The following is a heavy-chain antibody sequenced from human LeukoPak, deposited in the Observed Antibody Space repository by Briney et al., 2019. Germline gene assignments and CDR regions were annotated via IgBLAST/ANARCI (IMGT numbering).Heavy chain of an antibody. J-gene: IGHJ4*02. D-gene: IGHD3-10*01. Sequence: GGSLRLSCAASGFTFSSDAMSWVRQAPGKGLEWVSAISGSGGSTYYADSVKGRFTISRNNSKNTLYLQMNSLRAEDTAVYYCAKDLMVRVVTFSLDYWGQGTLVTVSS. V-gene: IGHV3-23*01. CDR2: ISGSGGST. CDR1: GFTFSSDA. CDR3: AKDLMVRVVTFSLDY.